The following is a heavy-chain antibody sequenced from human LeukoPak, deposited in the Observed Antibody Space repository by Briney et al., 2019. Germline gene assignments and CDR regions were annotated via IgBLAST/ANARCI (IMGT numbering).Heavy chain of an antibody. J-gene: IGHJ4*02. CDR1: GFTLSSYA. D-gene: IGHD2-15*01. V-gene: IGHV3-23*01. Sequence: PGGSLRLSCAASGFTLSSYAMSWVRQAPGKGLEWVSAISDTGNTYHADSVKGRFTISRDSSKNTLFLQMNRLRPEDAAVYYCAKAPLTTCRGAFCYPFDYWGLGTLVTVSS. CDR3: AKAPLTTCRGAFCYPFDY. CDR2: ISDTGNT.